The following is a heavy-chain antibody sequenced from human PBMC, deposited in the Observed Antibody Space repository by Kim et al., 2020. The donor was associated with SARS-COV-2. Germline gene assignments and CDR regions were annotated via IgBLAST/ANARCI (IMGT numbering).Heavy chain of an antibody. J-gene: IGHJ4*02. CDR3: ARGGYSSSWYENPFDY. CDR2: FDLEDGET. CDR1: GYTLTELS. D-gene: IGHD6-13*01. V-gene: IGHV1-24*01. Sequence: ASVKVSCKVSGYTLTELSMHWVRQAPGKGLEGMGGFDLEDGETIYAQKFQGRVTMTEDTSTDTAYMELCSLRSEDTAVYYCARGGYSSSWYENPFDYWGQGTLVTVSS.